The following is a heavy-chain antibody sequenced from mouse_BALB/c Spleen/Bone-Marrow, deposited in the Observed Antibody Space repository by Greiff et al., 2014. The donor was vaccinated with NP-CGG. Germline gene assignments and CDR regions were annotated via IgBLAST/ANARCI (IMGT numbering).Heavy chain of an antibody. CDR1: GFNIKDTY. V-gene: IGHV14-3*02. CDR2: IDPANGNT. D-gene: IGHD1-1*01. CDR3: AIYYYGSSGFAY. J-gene: IGHJ3*01. Sequence: VQLKESGAELVKPGASVKLSCTASGFNIKDTYMHWVKQRPEQGLEWIGRIDPANGNTKYDPKFQGKATITADTSSNTAYLQLSSLTSEDTAVYYCAIYYYGSSGFAYWGQRTLVTVSA.